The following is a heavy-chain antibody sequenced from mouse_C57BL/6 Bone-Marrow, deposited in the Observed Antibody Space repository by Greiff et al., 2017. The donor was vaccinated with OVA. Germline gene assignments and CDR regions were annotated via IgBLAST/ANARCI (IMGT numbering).Heavy chain of an antibody. CDR3: ARPLMVTTDGLGY. J-gene: IGHJ2*01. CDR2: INSDGGST. V-gene: IGHV5-2*01. Sequence: EVKVVESGGGLVQPGESLKLSCESNEYVFPSHDMSWVRKTPEKRLELVAAINSDGGSTYYPDTMERRFIISRDNTKKTLYLQMSSLRSEDTALYYCARPLMVTTDGLGYWGQGTTLTVSS. D-gene: IGHD2-2*01. CDR1: EYVFPSHD.